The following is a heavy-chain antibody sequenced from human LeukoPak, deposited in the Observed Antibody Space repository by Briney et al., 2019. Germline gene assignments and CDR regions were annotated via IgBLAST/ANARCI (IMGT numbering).Heavy chain of an antibody. D-gene: IGHD5-18*01. CDR2: ITASGGNT. CDR1: GFTFSSYA. CDR3: AKGNGYSYGRYYFDD. J-gene: IGHJ4*02. Sequence: HPGGSLRLSCAASGFTFSSYAMGWVRQAPGKGLEWVSAITASGGNTYYADSVKGRFTISRDNSKNTLYLQENSLRAEDTAVYYCAKGNGYSYGRYYFDDWGQGTLVTVSS. V-gene: IGHV3-23*01.